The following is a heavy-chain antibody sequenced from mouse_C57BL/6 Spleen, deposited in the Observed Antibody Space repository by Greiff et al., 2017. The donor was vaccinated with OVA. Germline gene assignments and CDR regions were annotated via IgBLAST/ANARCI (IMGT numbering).Heavy chain of an antibody. CDR3: EREGYYQSAY. D-gene: IGHD1-1*01. CDR2: ISPGDGDT. Sequence: VKLMESGPELVKPGASVKISCKASGYAFSSSWMNWVKQRPGKGLEWIGRISPGDGDTNYNGKFKGKATLTADNSSSTPYMQLSSLPSADSAIFFGEREGYYQSAYWGQGTLVTVSA. J-gene: IGHJ3*01. V-gene: IGHV1-82*01. CDR1: GYAFSSSW.